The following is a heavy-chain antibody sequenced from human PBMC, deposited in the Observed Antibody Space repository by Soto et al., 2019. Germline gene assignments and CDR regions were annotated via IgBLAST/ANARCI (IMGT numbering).Heavy chain of an antibody. CDR1: GFTFSSYA. Sequence: GGSLRLSCAASGFTFSSYAMSWVRQAPGKGLEWVSAISGSGGSTYYADSVKGRFTISRDNSKNTLYLQMNSLRAEDTAVYYCAKGVCSGGSCYSHRYYYYYYMDVWGKGTTVTVSS. CDR3: AKGVCSGGSCYSHRYYYYYYMDV. CDR2: ISGSGGST. J-gene: IGHJ6*03. D-gene: IGHD2-15*01. V-gene: IGHV3-23*01.